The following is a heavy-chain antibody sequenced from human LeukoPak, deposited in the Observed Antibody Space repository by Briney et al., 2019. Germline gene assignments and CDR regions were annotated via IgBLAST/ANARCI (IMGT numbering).Heavy chain of an antibody. CDR3: ARKGAYYYDSSGYSH. CDR1: GFTFSSYS. D-gene: IGHD3-22*01. J-gene: IGHJ4*02. Sequence: PGGSLRLSCAASGFTFSSYSMNWVRQAPGKGLEWVSSISSSSSYIYYADSVKGRFTISRDNAKNSLYPQMNSLRAEDTAVYYCARKGAYYYDSSGYSHWGQGTLVTVSS. CDR2: ISSSSSYI. V-gene: IGHV3-21*01.